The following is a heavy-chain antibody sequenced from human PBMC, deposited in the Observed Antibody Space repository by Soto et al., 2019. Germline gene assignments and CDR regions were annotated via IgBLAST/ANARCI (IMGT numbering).Heavy chain of an antibody. Sequence: EVQLVESGGGLVQPGGFLRLSCAASGFTFSSYEMNWVRQAPGKGLEWVSYISSSGSTIYYADSVKGRFTISRDNAKNSLYLQMNSLRAEDTAVYYCASYSSSWADYYYYGMDVWGQGTTVTVSS. CDR2: ISSSGSTI. J-gene: IGHJ6*02. CDR3: ASYSSSWADYYYYGMDV. CDR1: GFTFSSYE. V-gene: IGHV3-48*03. D-gene: IGHD6-13*01.